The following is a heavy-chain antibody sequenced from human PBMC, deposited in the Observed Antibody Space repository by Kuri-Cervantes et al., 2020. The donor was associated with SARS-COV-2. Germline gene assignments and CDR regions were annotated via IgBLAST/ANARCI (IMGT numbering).Heavy chain of an antibody. Sequence: SGPTLVKPTQTLTLTCTFSGFSLSTSGVGVGWIRQPPGKALKWLARIDWDDDKYYSTSLKARLTISKDTSKNQVVLTMTNMDPVDTATYYCARIETSSGWYLFDFWGQGTLVTVSS. CDR1: GFSLSTSGVG. V-gene: IGHV2-70*11. CDR2: IDWDDDK. J-gene: IGHJ4*02. CDR3: ARIETSSGWYLFDF. D-gene: IGHD6-19*01.